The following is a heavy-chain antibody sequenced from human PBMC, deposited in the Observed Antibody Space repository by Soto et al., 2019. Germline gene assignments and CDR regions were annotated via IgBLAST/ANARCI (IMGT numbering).Heavy chain of an antibody. D-gene: IGHD3-22*01. CDR1: GGTFSSYA. J-gene: IGHJ5*02. CDR2: IIPIFGTA. CDR3: ARDYGSSGKAPWAPNWFDP. V-gene: IGHV1-69*01. Sequence: QVQLVQSGAEVKKPGSSVKVSCKASGGTFSSYAISWVRQAPGQGLEWIGGIIPIFGTANYAQKFQGRVTITADESTSTAYMELSSLRSEDTAVYYCARDYGSSGKAPWAPNWFDPWGQGTLVTVSS.